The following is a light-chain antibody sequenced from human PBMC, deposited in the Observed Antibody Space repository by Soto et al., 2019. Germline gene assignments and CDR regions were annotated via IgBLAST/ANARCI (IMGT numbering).Light chain of an antibody. V-gene: IGKV3-20*01. CDR3: HQYDSSPLT. CDR2: GAS. CDR1: QSVSSSY. J-gene: IGKJ4*01. Sequence: EIVLTQSPGTLSLSPGERATLSCRASQSVSSSYLAWYQQKPGQAPRLLIYGASSRATGIPDRFSGSGYGTDFTLTISSMEPEDFSVYYCHQYDSSPLTFGGGTKVEIK.